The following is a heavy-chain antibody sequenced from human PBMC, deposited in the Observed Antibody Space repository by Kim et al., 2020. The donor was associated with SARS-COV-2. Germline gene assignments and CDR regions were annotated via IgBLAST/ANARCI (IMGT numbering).Heavy chain of an antibody. CDR3: ARQMRLAAAGENWFDP. J-gene: IGHJ5*02. CDR1: GGSISSYY. V-gene: IGHV4-59*01. Sequence: SETLSLTCTVSGGSISSYYWSWIRQPPGKGLEWIGYIYYSGSTNYNPSLKSRVTISVDTSKNQFSLKLSSVTAADTAVYYCARQMRLAAAGENWFDPWGQGTLVTVSS. D-gene: IGHD6-13*01. CDR2: IYYSGST.